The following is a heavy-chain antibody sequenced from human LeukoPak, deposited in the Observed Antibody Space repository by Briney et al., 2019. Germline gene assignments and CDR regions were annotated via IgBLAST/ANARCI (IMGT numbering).Heavy chain of an antibody. V-gene: IGHV3-48*01. CDR1: GFTFSSYN. CDR3: ARDWNLGC. CDR2: IASSGSV. Sequence: GGSLRLSCAASGFTFSSYNMNWVSQAPGKGLEWVSYIASSGSVSYARSVKGRFTISRDNAKNSLYLHMSSLTAEDTAVYYCARDWNLGCWGQGTLVTVSS. D-gene: IGHD1-1*01. J-gene: IGHJ4*02.